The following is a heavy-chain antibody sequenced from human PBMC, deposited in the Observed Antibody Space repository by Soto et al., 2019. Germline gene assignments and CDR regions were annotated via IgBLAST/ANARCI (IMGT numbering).Heavy chain of an antibody. D-gene: IGHD3-22*01. V-gene: IGHV1-69*13. CDR1: GGTFSSYA. CDR3: AVVSHSHSSGYSNPFDY. Sequence: GASVKVSCKASGGTFSSYAISWVLQAPVQGLEWMGGIIPIFGTANYAQKFQGRVTITADESTSTAYMELSSLRSEDTAVYYCAVVSHSHSSGYSNPFDYWGQGTMVSVSS. J-gene: IGHJ4*02. CDR2: IIPIFGTA.